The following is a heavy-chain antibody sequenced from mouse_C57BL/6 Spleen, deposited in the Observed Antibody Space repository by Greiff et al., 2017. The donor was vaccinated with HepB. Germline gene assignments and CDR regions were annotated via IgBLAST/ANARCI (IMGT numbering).Heavy chain of an antibody. CDR1: GYTFTDYN. CDR3: ARSGYYGSSYAMDY. Sequence: QLQQSGPELVKPGASVKIPCKASGYTFTDYNMDWVKQSHGKSLEWIGDINPNNGGTIYNQKFKGKATLTVDKSSSTAYMELRSLTSEDTAVYYCARSGYYGSSYAMDYWGQGTSVTVSS. D-gene: IGHD1-1*01. J-gene: IGHJ4*01. V-gene: IGHV1-18*01. CDR2: INPNNGGT.